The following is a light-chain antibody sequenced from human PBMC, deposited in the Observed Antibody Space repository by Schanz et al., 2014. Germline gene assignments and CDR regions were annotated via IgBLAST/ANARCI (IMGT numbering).Light chain of an antibody. CDR3: SSYTRSSPVV. Sequence: QSVLTQPPSVSGAPGQRVTISCTGSSSNIGAGYDVHWYQQLPGTAPKLLIYGNSNRPSGVPDRFSGSKSGTSASLAISGLQSEDEADYYCSSYTRSSPVVFGGGTKLTVL. J-gene: IGLJ2*01. CDR1: SSNIGAGYD. V-gene: IGLV1-40*01. CDR2: GNS.